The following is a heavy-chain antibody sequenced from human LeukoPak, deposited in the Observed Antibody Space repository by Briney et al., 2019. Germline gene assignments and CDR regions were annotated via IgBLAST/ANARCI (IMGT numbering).Heavy chain of an antibody. V-gene: IGHV1-2*02. Sequence: ASVKVSCKASGYTFTGYYMHWVRQAPGQGLEWMGWINPNSGGTNYAQEFQGRVTMTRDTSISTAYMELSRLRSDDTAVYYCARDVGHIEYSSGKKASEFDPWGQGTLVTVSS. J-gene: IGHJ5*02. CDR3: ARDVGHIEYSSGKKASEFDP. CDR2: INPNSGGT. CDR1: GYTFTGYY. D-gene: IGHD3-22*01.